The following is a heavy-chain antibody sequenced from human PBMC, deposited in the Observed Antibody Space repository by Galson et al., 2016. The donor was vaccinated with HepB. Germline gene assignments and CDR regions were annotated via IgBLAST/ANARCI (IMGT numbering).Heavy chain of an antibody. CDR3: ARVTSFIRNIGTLDL. V-gene: IGHV3-72*01. CDR1: GFSFSDHY. D-gene: IGHD2/OR15-2a*01. CDR2: IRKRSNGYTT. Sequence: SLRLSCAASGFSFSDHYMDWVRQAPGKGLEWVGRIRKRSNGYTTEYGASVKGRFSVSRDDSENSMYLQMDSLKSEDTAVYFCARVTSFIRNIGTLDLWGRGALVTVSS. J-gene: IGHJ3*01.